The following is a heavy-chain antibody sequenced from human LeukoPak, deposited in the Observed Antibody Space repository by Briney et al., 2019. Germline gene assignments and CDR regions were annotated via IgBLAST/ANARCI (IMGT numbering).Heavy chain of an antibody. J-gene: IGHJ4*02. CDR3: ARAGIAAAGPDY. D-gene: IGHD6-13*01. Sequence: GGSLRLSCAASGFTFSSYSVNWVRQAPGKGLEWVSSISSSSSYIYYADSVKGRFTISRDNAKNSLYLQMNSLRAEDTAVYYCARAGIAAAGPDYWGQGTLVTVSS. V-gene: IGHV3-21*01. CDR1: GFTFSSYS. CDR2: ISSSSSYI.